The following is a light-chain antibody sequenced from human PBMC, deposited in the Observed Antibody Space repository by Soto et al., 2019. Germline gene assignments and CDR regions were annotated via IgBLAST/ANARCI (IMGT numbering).Light chain of an antibody. V-gene: IGKV3-20*01. Sequence: EVVLTQSPGTLSLSPGERATLSCMASKTVDSTYLAWYQQKPGQAPRLLIYRASSRAAGVPDRFSGSGSGTDFTLTISKLDPEDFAVYYCQQYDTSPPLYTFGQGTKLEIK. CDR2: RAS. CDR3: QQYDTSPPLYT. CDR1: KTVDSTY. J-gene: IGKJ2*01.